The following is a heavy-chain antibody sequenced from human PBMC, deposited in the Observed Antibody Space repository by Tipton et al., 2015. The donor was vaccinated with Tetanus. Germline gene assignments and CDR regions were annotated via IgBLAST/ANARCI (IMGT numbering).Heavy chain of an antibody. CDR1: GFTFSSYA. J-gene: IGHJ5*02. Sequence: SLRLSCAASGFTFSSYAMHWVRQAPGKGLEWLAVIWYDESDRFYADSVKGRFTISRDNSRNTLALQMTSLRVDDTGVYFCARDDFIRDSADTWGQGTLVVVSS. CDR3: ARDDFIRDSADT. D-gene: IGHD2-21*01. CDR2: IWYDESDR. V-gene: IGHV3-33*08.